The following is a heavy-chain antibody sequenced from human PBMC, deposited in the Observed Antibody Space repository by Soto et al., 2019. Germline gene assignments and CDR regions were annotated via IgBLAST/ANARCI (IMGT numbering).Heavy chain of an antibody. CDR3: LRYGGKNLGY. D-gene: IGHD2-15*01. J-gene: IGHJ4*02. V-gene: IGHV5-51*01. CDR1: GYRFTSFW. Sequence: PGESLKISCKGFGYRFTSFWIGWVRQMPGKGLEWMGIIHPDDSDTKYNQPFQGQVTISADKSISTAYLQWSSLKASDTAMYFCLRYGGKNLGYWGQGTLVTVSS. CDR2: IHPDDSDT.